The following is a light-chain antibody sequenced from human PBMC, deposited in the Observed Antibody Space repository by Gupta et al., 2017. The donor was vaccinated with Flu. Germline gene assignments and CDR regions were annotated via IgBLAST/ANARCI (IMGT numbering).Light chain of an antibody. Sequence: DIVMTQSPDSLAVSLGERATINCTSSQSVLYSSNNKNSLAWYQQKPGQPPKLLIYWASTRESGVPDRFSGSGSGTDFTLTISSLQAEDVAVYYCQLFYTTHLFGQGTKLEIK. CDR1: QSVLYSSNNKNS. CDR2: WAS. V-gene: IGKV4-1*01. CDR3: QLFYTTHL. J-gene: IGKJ2*01.